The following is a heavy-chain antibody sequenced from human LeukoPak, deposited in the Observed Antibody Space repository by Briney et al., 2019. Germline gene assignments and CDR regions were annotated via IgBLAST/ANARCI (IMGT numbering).Heavy chain of an antibody. V-gene: IGHV1-3*01. CDR1: GYTFTSYA. J-gene: IGHJ6*02. CDR3: AGSTSFFVGGGYGMDV. CDR2: INAGNGNT. D-gene: IGHD2-2*01. Sequence: AASVKVSCTASGYTFTSYAMHWVRQAPGQRLEWMGWINAGNGNTKYSQKFQGRVTITRDTSASTAYMELSSLRSEDTAVYYCAGSTSFFVGGGYGMDVWGQGTTVTVSS.